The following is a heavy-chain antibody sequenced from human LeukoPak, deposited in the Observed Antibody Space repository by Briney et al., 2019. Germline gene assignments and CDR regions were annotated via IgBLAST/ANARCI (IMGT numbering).Heavy chain of an antibody. CDR2: INPNSGGT. D-gene: IGHD3-10*01. CDR1: GYTFTGYY. CDR3: ARTSGDMVRGVIDYYYYGMDV. V-gene: IGHV1-2*02. Sequence: ASVKVSCTASGYTFTGYYMHWVRQAPGQGLEGMGWINPNSGGTNYAQKFQGRVTMTRDTSISTAYMELSRLRSDDTAVYYCARTSGDMVRGVIDYYYYGMDVWGQGTTVTVSS. J-gene: IGHJ6*02.